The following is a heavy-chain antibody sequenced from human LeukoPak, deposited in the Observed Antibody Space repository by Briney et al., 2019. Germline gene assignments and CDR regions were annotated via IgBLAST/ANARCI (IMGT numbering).Heavy chain of an antibody. Sequence: ASVTVSCKASGYTFSGFYIHWVRQAPGQGLEWMGIINPSGGSTFYAQKFQGRVTMTRNTSISTAYMELSSLRSEDTAVYYCARALSMIVVVPGYWGQGTLVTVSS. CDR1: GYTFSGFY. V-gene: IGHV1-46*01. J-gene: IGHJ4*02. CDR3: ARALSMIVVVPGY. D-gene: IGHD3-22*01. CDR2: INPSGGST.